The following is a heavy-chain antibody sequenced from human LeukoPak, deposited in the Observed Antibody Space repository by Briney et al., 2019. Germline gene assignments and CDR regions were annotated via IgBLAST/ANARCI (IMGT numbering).Heavy chain of an antibody. Sequence: PSETLSLTCTASPDSVTDYYWSWIRQPVGKGLEWIGYIYDIGSTNYNPSLQSRVTMSVDRSKNQFSLKLTSVTAADTAVYYCARGGSFYYYMDVWGKGTTVTVSS. J-gene: IGHJ6*03. CDR2: IYDIGST. CDR1: PDSVTDYY. D-gene: IGHD3-10*01. CDR3: ARGGSFYYYMDV. V-gene: IGHV4-4*07.